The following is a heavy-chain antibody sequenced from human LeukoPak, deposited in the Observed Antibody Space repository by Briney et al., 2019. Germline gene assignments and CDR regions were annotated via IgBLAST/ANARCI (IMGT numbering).Heavy chain of an antibody. D-gene: IGHD3-22*01. Sequence: SETLSLTCTVSGGSISSYYWSWIRQPPGKGLEWIGYIYYSGSTNYNPSLKSRVTMSVDTSKNQFSLKLSSVTAADTAVYYCARSHYYDSSGAYFDHWGQGTLVTVSS. CDR2: IYYSGST. CDR1: GGSISSYY. CDR3: ARSHYYDSSGAYFDH. V-gene: IGHV4-59*08. J-gene: IGHJ4*02.